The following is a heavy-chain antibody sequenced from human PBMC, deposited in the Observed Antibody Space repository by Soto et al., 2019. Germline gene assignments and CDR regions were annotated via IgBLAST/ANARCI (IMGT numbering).Heavy chain of an antibody. D-gene: IGHD2-2*01. V-gene: IGHV5-10-1*01. CDR1: GYSFTSYW. Sequence: GESLKISCKGSGYSFTSYWISWVRQVPGKGLEWMGRIDPSDSYTNYSPSFQGHVTISADKSISTAYLQWSSLKASDTAMYYCVVVPAAMYYYYGMDVWGQGTTVTVSS. J-gene: IGHJ6*02. CDR3: VVVPAAMYYYYGMDV. CDR2: IDPSDSYT.